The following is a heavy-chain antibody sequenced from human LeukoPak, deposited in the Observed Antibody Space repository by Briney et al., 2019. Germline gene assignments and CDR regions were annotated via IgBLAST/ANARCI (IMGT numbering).Heavy chain of an antibody. Sequence: GGSLRLSCAASGFTFSDYYMSWIRQAPGKGLEWVSCISSSGSTIYYADSVKGRFTISRDNAKNSLYLQMNSLRAEDTAVYYCARRGDSSGYYYEYNWFDPWGQGTLVTVSS. D-gene: IGHD3-22*01. CDR2: ISSSGSTI. CDR3: ARRGDSSGYYYEYNWFDP. CDR1: GFTFSDYY. V-gene: IGHV3-11*01. J-gene: IGHJ5*02.